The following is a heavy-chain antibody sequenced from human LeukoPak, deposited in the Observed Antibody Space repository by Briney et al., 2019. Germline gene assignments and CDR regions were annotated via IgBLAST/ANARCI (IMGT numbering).Heavy chain of an antibody. J-gene: IGHJ6*02. CDR3: AKDVRVGGGGMDV. V-gene: IGHV3-23*01. CDR1: GFTFSNYA. CDR2: ISGSGVNT. Sequence: GGSQRLSCAASGFTFSNYAMNWVRQAPGKGLEWVSLISGSGVNTYYADSVKGRFTISRDTSKNTVSLQMNSLRGEDTAVYYCAKDVRVGGGGMDVWGQGTPVTVSS. D-gene: IGHD1-26*01.